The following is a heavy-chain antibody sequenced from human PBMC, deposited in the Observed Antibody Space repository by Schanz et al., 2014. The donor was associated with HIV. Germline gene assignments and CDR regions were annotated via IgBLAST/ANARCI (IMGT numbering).Heavy chain of an antibody. CDR1: GFTFDDYA. Sequence: EVQLVESGGGLVQPGRSLRLSCAASGFTFDDYAMHWVRQAPGKGLEWLSSISSSGGYIYYADSVKGRFTISRDNSKNSVFLQMDRLRAEDTAVYYCARGSWYSSGWVDDQYYYDVDVWGQGTTVTVSS. D-gene: IGHD6-19*01. J-gene: IGHJ6*02. V-gene: IGHV3-9*01. CDR3: ARGSWYSSGWVDDQYYYDVDV. CDR2: ISSSGGYI.